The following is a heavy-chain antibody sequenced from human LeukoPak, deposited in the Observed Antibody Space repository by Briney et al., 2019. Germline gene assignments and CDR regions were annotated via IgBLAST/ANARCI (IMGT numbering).Heavy chain of an antibody. J-gene: IGHJ4*02. D-gene: IGHD2-2*01. CDR1: GFTFSSYA. CDR2: VSGSGGST. V-gene: IGHV3-23*01. CDR3: AKRIGSCNSISCLYFDY. Sequence: PGGSLRLSCAASGFTFSSYAMSWVRQAPGKGLEWVSTVSGSGGSTYYADSVKGRFTIPRDNSKNTLYLQMNSLRAEDTAVYYCAKRIGSCNSISCLYFDYWGQGTLVTVSS.